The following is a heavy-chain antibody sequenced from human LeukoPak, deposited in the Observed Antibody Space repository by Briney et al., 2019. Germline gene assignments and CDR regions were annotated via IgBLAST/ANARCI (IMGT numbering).Heavy chain of an antibody. D-gene: IGHD3-22*01. CDR2: IIPIFGTA. CDR3: ARRSYYDSSGYYEEGYYFDY. V-gene: IGHV1-69*01. CDR1: GGTFSSYA. Sequence: SVKDSCKASGGTFSSYAISWVRQAPGQGLEWMGGIIPIFGTANYAQKFQGRVTITADESTSTAYMELSSLRSEDTAVYYCARRSYYDSSGYYEEGYYFDYWGQGTLVTVSS. J-gene: IGHJ4*02.